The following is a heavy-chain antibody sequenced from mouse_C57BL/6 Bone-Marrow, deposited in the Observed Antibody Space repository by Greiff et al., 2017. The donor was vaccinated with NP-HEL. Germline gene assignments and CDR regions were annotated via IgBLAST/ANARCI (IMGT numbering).Heavy chain of an antibody. D-gene: IGHD4-1*01. CDR2: ISYDGSN. J-gene: IGHJ3*01. CDR1: GYSITSGYY. V-gene: IGHV3-6*01. CDR3: ARVGTGAWFAY. Sequence: EVQLVESGPGLVKPSQSLSLTCSVTGYSITSGYYCNWIRQFPGNKLEWMGYISYDGSNNYNPSLKNRISITRDTSKNQFFLKLNSVTTEDTATYYCARVGTGAWFAYWGQGTLVTVSA.